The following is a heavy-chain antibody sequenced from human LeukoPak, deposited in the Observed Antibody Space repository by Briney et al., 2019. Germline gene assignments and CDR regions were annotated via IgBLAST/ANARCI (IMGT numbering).Heavy chain of an antibody. D-gene: IGHD3-10*01. Sequence: GGSLRLSCAASGFTFSDYAMDWVRQAPGRGLEWVSAISSSSAYIYYADSVKGRFTISRDNSKNTLYLQMNSLRAEDTAVYYCAKDRDYGSGKRFDPWGQGTLVTVSS. J-gene: IGHJ5*02. CDR2: ISSSSAYI. CDR3: AKDRDYGSGKRFDP. V-gene: IGHV3-23*01. CDR1: GFTFSDYA.